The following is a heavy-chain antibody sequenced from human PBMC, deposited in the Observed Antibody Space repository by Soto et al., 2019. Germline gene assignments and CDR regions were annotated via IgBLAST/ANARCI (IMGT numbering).Heavy chain of an antibody. CDR3: ARQRTTVLNQAYVDQ. CDR2: IYYSGRT. D-gene: IGHD4-17*01. V-gene: IGHV4-39*01. CDR1: GESISSSSYY. Sequence: SETLSLTCVVSGESISSSSYYWVWIRQPPGKGLEWIGSIYYSGRTYYNPSFKSRVTISIDTSKNQFSLKLSSVTATDTAVYYGARQRTTVLNQAYVDQWGQGGLVT. J-gene: IGHJ4*02.